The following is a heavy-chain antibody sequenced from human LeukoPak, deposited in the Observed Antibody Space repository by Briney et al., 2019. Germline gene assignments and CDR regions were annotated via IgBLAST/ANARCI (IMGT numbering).Heavy chain of an antibody. V-gene: IGHV3-11*06. CDR2: ISSSSSYT. CDR3: ARDLSPYGDYALYYYYYGMDV. Sequence: PGGSLRLSCAASGFTFSDYYMSWIRQAPGKGLEWVSYISSSSSYTNYADSVKGRFTISRDNAKNSLYLQTNSLRAEDTAVYYCARDLSPYGDYALYYYYYGMDVWGQGTTVTVSS. D-gene: IGHD4-17*01. J-gene: IGHJ6*02. CDR1: GFTFSDYY.